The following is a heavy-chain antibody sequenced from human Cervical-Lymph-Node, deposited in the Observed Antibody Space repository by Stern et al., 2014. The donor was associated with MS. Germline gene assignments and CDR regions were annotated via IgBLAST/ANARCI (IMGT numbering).Heavy chain of an antibody. D-gene: IGHD1-26*01. CDR1: GFIFSDYS. Sequence: VQLEESGGGLVQPGGSLRLSCVASGFIFSDYSMNWVRQAPGKGLQWISYISRISKSIYYEDSVKGRLTISRDNANDSLYLQISSLREEDTAVYYCARGRGSYSDLDVWGRGTTVIVSS. CDR2: ISRISKSI. V-gene: IGHV3-48*02. J-gene: IGHJ6*02. CDR3: ARGRGSYSDLDV.